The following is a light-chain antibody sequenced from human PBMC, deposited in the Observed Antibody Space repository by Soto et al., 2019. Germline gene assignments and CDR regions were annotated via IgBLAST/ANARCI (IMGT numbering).Light chain of an antibody. CDR2: EVS. V-gene: IGLV2-14*01. CDR1: SSDVGGYNY. Sequence: QSVMTQPAYVSGSPGQSITISCTGTSSDVGGYNYVSWYQQHPGKAPKLMIYEVSNRPSGVSNRFSGSKSGNTASLTISGLQAEDEADYYCSSYTSSSTDVFGTGTKVTGL. CDR3: SSYTSSSTDV. J-gene: IGLJ1*01.